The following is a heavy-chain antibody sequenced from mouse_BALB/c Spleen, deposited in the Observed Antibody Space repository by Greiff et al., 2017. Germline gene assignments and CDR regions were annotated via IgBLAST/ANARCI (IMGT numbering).Heavy chain of an antibody. CDR2: IWAGGST. V-gene: IGHV2-9*02. J-gene: IGHJ1*01. CDR1: GFSLTSYG. CDR3: ARDTYYGNKGWYFDV. D-gene: IGHD2-10*01. Sequence: VQVVESGPGLVAPSQSLSITCTVSGFSLTSYGVHWVRQPPGKGLEWLGVIWAGGSTNYNSALMSRLSISKDNSKSQVFLKMNSLQTDDTAMYYCARDTYYGNKGWYFDVWGAGTTVTVSS.